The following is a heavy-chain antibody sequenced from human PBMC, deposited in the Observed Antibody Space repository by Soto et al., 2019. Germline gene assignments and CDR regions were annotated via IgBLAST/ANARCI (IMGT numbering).Heavy chain of an antibody. D-gene: IGHD3-16*01. CDR2: IYWDDDK. V-gene: IGHV2-5*02. CDR3: ANGFYTSTGYFDD. CDR1: GFSLDATGVG. J-gene: IGHJ4*02. Sequence: QITLKESGPTLVKPTQPLTLTCTFSGFSLDATGVGVGWIRQPPGKALEWLALIYWDDDKRYSPPLKTRLTITKDTSHNQVVPKVANLDPEDTDTYCCANGFYTSTGYFDDWGQATMVTVSS.